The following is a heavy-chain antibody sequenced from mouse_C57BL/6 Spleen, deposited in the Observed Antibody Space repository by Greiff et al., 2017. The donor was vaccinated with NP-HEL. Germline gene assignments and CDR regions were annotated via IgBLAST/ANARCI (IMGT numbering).Heavy chain of an antibody. J-gene: IGHJ1*03. CDR3: ARGGDYYGSSYWYFDV. CDR2: INPGSGGT. CDR1: GYAFTNYL. D-gene: IGHD1-1*01. Sequence: VQLQQSGAELVRPGTSVKVSCKASGYAFTNYLIEWVKQRPGQGLEWIGVINPGSGGTNYNEKFKGKATLTADKSSSTAYMQLSSLTSEDSAVYFCARGGDYYGSSYWYFDVWGTGTTVTVSS. V-gene: IGHV1-54*01.